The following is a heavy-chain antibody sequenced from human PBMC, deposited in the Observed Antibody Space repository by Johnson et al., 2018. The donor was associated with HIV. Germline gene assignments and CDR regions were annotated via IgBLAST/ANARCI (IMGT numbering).Heavy chain of an antibody. J-gene: IGHJ3*02. CDR1: GFTFSSSA. D-gene: IGHD3-10*01. CDR3: AKDIWLRGAFDI. Sequence: QVQLVESGGGVVQPGRSLRLSCAASGFTFSSSAMSWVRQAPGKGLAWVSVIYSGGSTYDADSVKGRFTISRDNSKNSLYLQMNSLRAEDTALYYCAKDIWLRGAFDIWGQGTMVTVSS. CDR2: IYSGGST. V-gene: IGHV3-NL1*01.